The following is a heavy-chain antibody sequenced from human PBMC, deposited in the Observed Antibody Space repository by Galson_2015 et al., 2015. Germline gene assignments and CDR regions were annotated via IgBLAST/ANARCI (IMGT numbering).Heavy chain of an antibody. D-gene: IGHD2-2*01. J-gene: IGHJ6*04. V-gene: IGHV3-9*01. CDR2: ISWTSGNI. CDR3: AKDIHPSTIVVVPAAPTLDV. CDR1: GFTFDDYA. Sequence: SLRLSCAASGFTFDDYAMHWVRQVPGKGLEWVSGISWTSGNIGYVDSVKGRFTISRDNAKNSLYLQMNSLRAEDTALYYCAKDIHPSTIVVVPAAPTLDVWSKGTTVTVSS.